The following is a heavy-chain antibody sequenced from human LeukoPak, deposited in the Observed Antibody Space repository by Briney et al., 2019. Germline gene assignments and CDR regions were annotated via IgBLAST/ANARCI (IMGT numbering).Heavy chain of an antibody. CDR3: ARGGYYYDSSGYSAEDAFDI. J-gene: IGHJ3*02. CDR2: IYTSGST. CDR1: GGSISSYY. V-gene: IGHV4-4*07. D-gene: IGHD3-22*01. Sequence: PSETLSLTCTVSGGSISSYYWSWIRQPAGKGLEWIGRIYTSGSTNYNPSLKSRVTMSVDTSKNQFSLKLSSVTAADTAVYYCARGGYYYDSSGYSAEDAFDIWGQGTTVTASS.